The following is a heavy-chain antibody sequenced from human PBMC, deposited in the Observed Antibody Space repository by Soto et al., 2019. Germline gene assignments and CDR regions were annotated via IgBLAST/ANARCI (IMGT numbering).Heavy chain of an antibody. CDR3: AKDRLRNGYYFDN. CDR2: ITGSGGST. J-gene: IGHJ4*02. CDR1: GFTFSTYA. D-gene: IGHD3-22*01. Sequence: GGSLRLACAASGFTFSTYAMIWVRQAPGKGLEWASVITGSGGSTYYADSVKGRFTISRDTSKNTLFLQMNSLRAEDTAVYYCAKDRLRNGYYFDNWGQGTLVTVSS. V-gene: IGHV3-23*01.